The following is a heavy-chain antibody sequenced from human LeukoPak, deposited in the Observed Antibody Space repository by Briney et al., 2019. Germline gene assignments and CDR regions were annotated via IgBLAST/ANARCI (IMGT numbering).Heavy chain of an antibody. D-gene: IGHD3-22*01. CDR3: ARGNYDSSGYYYAHAFDI. Sequence: SETLSLTCTVSGGSISSGGYYWGWIRQHPGKGLEWIGYIYYSGSTYYNPSLKSRVTISVDTPKNQFSLKLSSVTAADTAVYYCARGNYDSSGYYYAHAFDIWGQGTMVTVSS. CDR2: IYYSGST. CDR1: GGSISSGGYY. V-gene: IGHV4-31*03. J-gene: IGHJ3*02.